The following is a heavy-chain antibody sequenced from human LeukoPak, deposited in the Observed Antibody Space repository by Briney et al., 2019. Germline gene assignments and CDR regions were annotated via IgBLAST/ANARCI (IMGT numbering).Heavy chain of an antibody. Sequence: GGSLRLSCAASGFTFSSYAMHWVRQAPGKGLEWVGVISYDGSNKYYADSVKGRFTISRDNSKNTLYLQMNSLRAEDTAVYYCARAITMIVVVGAFDIWGQGTMVTVSS. D-gene: IGHD3-22*01. CDR3: ARAITMIVVVGAFDI. CDR2: ISYDGSNK. J-gene: IGHJ3*02. V-gene: IGHV3-30-3*01. CDR1: GFTFSSYA.